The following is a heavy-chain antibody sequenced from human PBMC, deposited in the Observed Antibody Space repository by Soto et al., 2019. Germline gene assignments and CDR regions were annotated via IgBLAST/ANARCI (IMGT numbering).Heavy chain of an antibody. CDR3: ASARTPSSSWKITYFDY. CDR1: GGSVSSGSYY. CDR2: IYYSGST. J-gene: IGHJ4*02. D-gene: IGHD6-13*01. Sequence: SETLSLTCTVSGGSVSSGSYYWSWIRQPPGKGLEWIGYIYYSGSTNYNPSLKSRVTISVDTSKNQFSLKLSSVTAADTAVYYCASARTPSSSWKITYFDYWGQGTLVTVSS. V-gene: IGHV4-61*01.